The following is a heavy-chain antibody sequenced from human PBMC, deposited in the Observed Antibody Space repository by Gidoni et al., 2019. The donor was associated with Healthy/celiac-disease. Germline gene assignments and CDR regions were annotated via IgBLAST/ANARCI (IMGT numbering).Heavy chain of an antibody. J-gene: IGHJ5*02. CDR1: GGTFSSYA. D-gene: IGHD6-6*01. Sequence: QVQLVQSGAEVKKPGSSVKVSCKASGGTFSSYAISWVRQAPGQGLEWMGGIIPIFGTANYAQKFQGRVTITADESTSTAYMELSSLRSEDTAVYYCARERGDRYSSSSEWFDPWGQGTLVTVSS. CDR3: ARERGDRYSSSSEWFDP. V-gene: IGHV1-69*01. CDR2: IIPIFGTA.